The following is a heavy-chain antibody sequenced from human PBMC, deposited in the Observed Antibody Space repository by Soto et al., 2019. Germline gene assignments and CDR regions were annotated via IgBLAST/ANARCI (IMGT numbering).Heavy chain of an antibody. J-gene: IGHJ5*02. CDR3: ARTTYNWFDP. Sequence: SVKVSCKASGGTFSSYAISWVRQAPGQGLEWMGGIIPIFGTANYAQEFQGRVTITADESTSTAYMELSSLRSEDTAVYYCARTTYNWFDPWGQGTLVTVSS. V-gene: IGHV1-69*13. CDR2: IIPIFGTA. CDR1: GGTFSSYA. D-gene: IGHD1-1*01.